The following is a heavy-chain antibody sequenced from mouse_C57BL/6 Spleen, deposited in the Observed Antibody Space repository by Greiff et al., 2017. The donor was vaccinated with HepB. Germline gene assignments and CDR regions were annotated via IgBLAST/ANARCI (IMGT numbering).Heavy chain of an antibody. CDR2: IDPSDSYT. CDR3: ARPPDYYGSSYWYFDV. V-gene: IGHV1-69*01. CDR1: GYTFTSYW. J-gene: IGHJ1*03. Sequence: QVQLQQPGAELVVPGASVKLSCKASGYTFTSYWMHWVKQRPGQGLEWIGEIDPSDSYTNYNQKFKGKSTLTVDKSSSTAYMQLSSLTSEDSAVYYCARPPDYYGSSYWYFDVWGTGTTVTVSS. D-gene: IGHD1-1*01.